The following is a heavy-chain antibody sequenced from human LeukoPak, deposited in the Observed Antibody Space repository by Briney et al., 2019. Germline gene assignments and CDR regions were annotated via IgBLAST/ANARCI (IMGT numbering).Heavy chain of an antibody. Sequence: PSETLSLTCTVSGGSISSNTYYWGWLRQPPGTGLEWIGTIYYSGSTYYNPSLKSRLTISVDTSKTHFSLRLSSVTAADTAVYYCARNSTTDCSSTSCYRYYYHYYMDVWGKGTTVTVSS. D-gene: IGHD2-2*01. CDR2: IYYSGST. CDR3: ARNSTTDCSSTSCYRYYYHYYMDV. V-gene: IGHV4-39*02. CDR1: GGSISSNTYY. J-gene: IGHJ6*03.